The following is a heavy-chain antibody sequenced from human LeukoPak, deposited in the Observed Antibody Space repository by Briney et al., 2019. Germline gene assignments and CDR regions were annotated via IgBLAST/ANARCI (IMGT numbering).Heavy chain of an antibody. CDR3: ARGIVVVVTATSNRFDP. D-gene: IGHD2-15*01. J-gene: IGHJ5*02. CDR1: GFTFSSYG. Sequence: GGSLRLSCAASGFTFSSYGMSWVRQAPGKGLEWVSAISGSGGSTYYADSVKGRFTISRDNSKNTLYLQMNSLRAEDTAVYYCARGIVVVVTATSNRFDPWGQGTLVTVSS. V-gene: IGHV3-23*01. CDR2: ISGSGGST.